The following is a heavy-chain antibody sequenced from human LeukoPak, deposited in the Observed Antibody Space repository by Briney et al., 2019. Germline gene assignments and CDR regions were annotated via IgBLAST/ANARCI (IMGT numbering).Heavy chain of an antibody. CDR1: GGSISSYY. V-gene: IGHV4-59*08. CDR3: ARRRYFDP. J-gene: IGHJ5*02. D-gene: IGHD1-1*01. Sequence: PSETLSLTCTVSGGSISSYYWSWIRQPPGKGLEWIGYIYYSGSTNYNPSLKSRVTISVDTSKNQFSLKLGSVTAADTAVYYCARRRYFDPWGQGTLVTVSS. CDR2: IYYSGST.